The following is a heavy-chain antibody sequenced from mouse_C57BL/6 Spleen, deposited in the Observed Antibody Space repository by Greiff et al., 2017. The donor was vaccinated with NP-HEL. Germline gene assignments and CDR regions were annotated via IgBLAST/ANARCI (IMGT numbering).Heavy chain of an antibody. D-gene: IGHD2-5*01. Sequence: EVKLMESGGGLVKPGGSLKLSCAASGFTFSSYAMSWVRQTPEKRLEWVATISDGGSYTYYPDNVKGRFTISRDNAKNNLYLQMSHLKSEDTARYYCAREEAYYSNYVPYFDVWGTGTTVTVSS. J-gene: IGHJ1*03. CDR3: AREEAYYSNYVPYFDV. CDR2: ISDGGSYT. CDR1: GFTFSSYA. V-gene: IGHV5-4*01.